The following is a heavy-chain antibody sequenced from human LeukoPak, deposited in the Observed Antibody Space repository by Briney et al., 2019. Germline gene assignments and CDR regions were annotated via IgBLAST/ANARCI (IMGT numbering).Heavy chain of an antibody. D-gene: IGHD3-10*01. J-gene: IGHJ3*02. V-gene: IGHV3-33*08. CDR3: ARSGGDAFDI. Sequence: GGSLRLSCTASGFTFSNYVMSWVRQAPGKGLEWVAVIWYDGSNKYYADSVKGRLTISRDNSKNTLYLQMNSLRAEDTAVYYCARSGGDAFDIWGQGTMVTVSS. CDR1: GFTFSNYV. CDR2: IWYDGSNK.